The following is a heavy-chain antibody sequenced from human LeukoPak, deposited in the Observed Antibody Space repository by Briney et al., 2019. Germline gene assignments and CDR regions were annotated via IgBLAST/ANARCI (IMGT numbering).Heavy chain of an antibody. CDR2: IKQDGSEK. D-gene: IGHD6-19*01. CDR3: ASSPAVTVYYYYMDV. CDR1: GFTFSSYW. Sequence: GGSLRLSCAASGFTFSSYWMSWVRQAPGKGLEWVANIKQDGSEKYYMDSVKGRFTISRDNAKNSLYLQMNSLRAEDTAVYYCASSPAVTVYYYYMDVWGKGTTVTVSS. V-gene: IGHV3-7*01. J-gene: IGHJ6*03.